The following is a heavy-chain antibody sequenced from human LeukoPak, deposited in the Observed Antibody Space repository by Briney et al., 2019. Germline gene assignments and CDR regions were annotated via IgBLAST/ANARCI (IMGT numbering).Heavy chain of an antibody. CDR1: GGSISSYF. V-gene: IGHV4-59*01. D-gene: IGHD3-10*01. J-gene: IGHJ4*02. CDR3: ARDYYGSGSQDI. CDR2: MCYSGST. Sequence: SEPLSLTCTVSGGSISSYFWSWIRQPPGKGLEWIGYMCYSGSTKYNPSLKSRVTISVNTSKNQFSLKMSSVTAADTAIYYCARDYYGSGSQDIWGQGTLVTVSS.